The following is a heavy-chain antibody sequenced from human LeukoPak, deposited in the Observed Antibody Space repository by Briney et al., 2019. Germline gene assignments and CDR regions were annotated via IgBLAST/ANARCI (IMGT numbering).Heavy chain of an antibody. V-gene: IGHV4-34*01. J-gene: IGHJ4*02. D-gene: IGHD3-10*01. CDR1: GGSFSGYY. Sequence: SETLSLTCAVYGGSFSGYYWSWIRQPPGKGLEWIGEINHSGSTNYNPSLKSRVTISVDTSKNQFSLKLSSVTAADTAVYYCARGXDRYYGSPYDYWGQGTLVTVSS. CDR2: INHSGST. CDR3: ARGXDRYYGSPYDY.